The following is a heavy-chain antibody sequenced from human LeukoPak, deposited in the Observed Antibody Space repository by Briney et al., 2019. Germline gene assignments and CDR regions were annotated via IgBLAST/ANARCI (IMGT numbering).Heavy chain of an antibody. CDR2: IYYSGST. J-gene: IGHJ4*02. CDR1: GGSISSDGYY. Sequence: PSETLSLTCTVSGGSISSDGYYWGWIRQPPGKGLEWIGNIYYSGSTYYNPSLKSRVIMSVDTSKNQYSLKVSSVTAADTAVYYCARLHSNGWHLDYWGQGTLVTVSS. V-gene: IGHV4-39*01. CDR3: ARLHSNGWHLDY. D-gene: IGHD6-19*01.